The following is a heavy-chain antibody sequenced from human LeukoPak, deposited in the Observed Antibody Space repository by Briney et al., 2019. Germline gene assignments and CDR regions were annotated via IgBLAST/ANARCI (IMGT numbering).Heavy chain of an antibody. V-gene: IGHV1-69*13. J-gene: IGHJ4*02. CDR3: ARDQVPAATIPLFDY. D-gene: IGHD2-2*01. CDR1: GGTFSSYA. Sequence: GASVKVSCKASGGTFSSYAISWVRQAPGQGLEWMGGIIPIFGTANYAQKFQGRVTITADESTSTAYMELSSLRSEDTAVYYCARDQVPAATIPLFDYWGQGTLVTVSS. CDR2: IIPIFGTA.